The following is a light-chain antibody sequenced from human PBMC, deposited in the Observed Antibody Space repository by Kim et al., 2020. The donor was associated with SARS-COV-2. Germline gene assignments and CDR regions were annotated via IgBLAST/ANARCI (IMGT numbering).Light chain of an antibody. J-gene: IGLJ3*02. CDR1: SSDVGGYNY. V-gene: IGLV2-14*03. CDR2: DVT. Sequence: HSALTQPASVSGSPGQSITISCTGTSSDVGGYNYVSWYQQHPGKAPKLMIYDVTKWPSGVSNRFSGSKSGNTASLTISGLQAEDEADYYCSSYTSLTTGVFGGGTKLTVL. CDR3: SSYTSLTTGV.